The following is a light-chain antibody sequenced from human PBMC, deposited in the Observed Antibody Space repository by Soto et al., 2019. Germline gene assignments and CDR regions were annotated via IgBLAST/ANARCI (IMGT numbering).Light chain of an antibody. CDR3: AAWHDSLNGHV. J-gene: IGLJ1*01. CDR2: TTN. Sequence: QSVLTQPHSASGTPGQRVTVSCSGSSSNIGTSSVHWFQQLPGTAPKVLISTTNQRPSGVPERFSVSKSGTSASLAISGLQSEDEAAYYCAAWHDSLNGHVFGTGTKLTVL. CDR1: SSNIGTSS. V-gene: IGLV1-44*01.